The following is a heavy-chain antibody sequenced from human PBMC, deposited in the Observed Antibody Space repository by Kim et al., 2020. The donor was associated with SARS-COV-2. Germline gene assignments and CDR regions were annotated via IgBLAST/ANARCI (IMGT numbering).Heavy chain of an antibody. CDR2: INHSGST. Sequence: SETLSLTCAVYGGSFSGYYWSWIRQPPGKGLEWIGEINHSGSTNYNPSLKSRVTISVDTSKNQFSLKLSSVKAADTAVYYCARAENKAGDYEGYWGQGTLVTVSS. CDR3: ARAENKAGDYEGY. V-gene: IGHV4-34*01. CDR1: GGSFSGYY. D-gene: IGHD4-17*01. J-gene: IGHJ4*02.